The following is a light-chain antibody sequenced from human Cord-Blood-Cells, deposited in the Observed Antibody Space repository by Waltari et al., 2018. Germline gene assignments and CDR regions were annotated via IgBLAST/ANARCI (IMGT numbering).Light chain of an antibody. J-gene: IGKJ2*03. CDR3: QQSYSTPYS. CDR1: QSISSY. Sequence: DIQMTQSPSSLSASVGDRVTITCRASQSISSYLNWYQQKPGKAPTLLIYAASSLQSGGPSRFSGSGSGTDFTLTISSLQPEDFATYYCQQSYSTPYSFGQGTKLEIK. V-gene: IGKV1-39*01. CDR2: AAS.